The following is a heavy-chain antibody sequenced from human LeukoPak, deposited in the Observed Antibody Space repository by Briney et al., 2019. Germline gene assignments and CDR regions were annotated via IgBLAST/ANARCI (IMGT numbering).Heavy chain of an antibody. Sequence: GGSLRLSCAASGFTFSSYSMNWVRQAPGKGLEWVSSISSSSSYIYYADSVKGRSTISRDNAKNSLYLQMNSLRAEDTAVYYCARDGRRYYDSSGYYLDYWGQGTLVTVSS. D-gene: IGHD3-22*01. CDR2: ISSSSSYI. CDR3: ARDGRRYYDSSGYYLDY. V-gene: IGHV3-21*01. CDR1: GFTFSSYS. J-gene: IGHJ4*02.